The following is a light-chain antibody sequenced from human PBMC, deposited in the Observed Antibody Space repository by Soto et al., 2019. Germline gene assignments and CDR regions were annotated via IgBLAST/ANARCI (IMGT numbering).Light chain of an antibody. J-gene: IGLJ2*01. CDR2: STN. CDR1: TGAVTSSNY. V-gene: IGLV7-43*01. CDR3: LLYYGGQLGV. Sequence: QAAVTQEPSLTVSPGGTVTLTCAVYTGAVTSSNYPNWFQQKPGQAPRALIYSTNHKYSCTPARFSGSLLGGKAALTLSGVQPEDEADYYCLLYYGGQLGVFGGGTQLTVL.